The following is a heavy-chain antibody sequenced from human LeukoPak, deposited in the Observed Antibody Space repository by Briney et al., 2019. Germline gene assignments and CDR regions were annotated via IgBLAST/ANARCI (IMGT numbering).Heavy chain of an antibody. CDR1: GFTFSNAW. CDR3: AKTGSSSWGYFDY. D-gene: IGHD6-13*01. CDR2: IRNDGSTK. Sequence: GGSLRLSCAASGFTFSNAWMSWVRQAPGKGLEWVAFIRNDGSTKYWADSVRGRFTTSRDNPKNTLYLQMNSLRTEDTAVYYCAKTGSSSWGYFDYWGQGTLVTVSS. J-gene: IGHJ4*02. V-gene: IGHV3-30*02.